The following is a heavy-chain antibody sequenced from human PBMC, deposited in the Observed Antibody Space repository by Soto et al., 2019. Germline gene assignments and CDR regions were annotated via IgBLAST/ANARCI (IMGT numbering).Heavy chain of an antibody. V-gene: IGHV3-30*18. CDR2: ISFDGADA. Sequence: QVQLVESGGGVVQPGRSLRLSCAASGFTFDNYGIHWVRQAPGKGLEWVAVISFDGADAYYAASVKGRFTISRDKSKNTVYLQMNNLRAEDRAVYYCTNDHAPGPSYYYHMDVWGRGTTVTVSS. CDR1: GFTFDNYG. J-gene: IGHJ6*03. D-gene: IGHD6-13*01. CDR3: TNDHAPGPSYYYHMDV.